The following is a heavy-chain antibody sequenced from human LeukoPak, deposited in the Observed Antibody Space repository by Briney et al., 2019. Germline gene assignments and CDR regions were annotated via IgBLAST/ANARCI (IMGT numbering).Heavy chain of an antibody. CDR3: ARRTLGIAAAEPYYFDY. V-gene: IGHV5-51*01. CDR1: GYSFTSYW. D-gene: IGHD6-13*01. Sequence: GAPLKISCKGSGYSFTSYWFGWVRRMPGKSLEWMGIIYPGDSDTRYSPSFQGQVTISADKSISTAYLQWSSLKASDTAMYYCARRTLGIAAAEPYYFDYWGQGTLVTVSS. J-gene: IGHJ4*02. CDR2: IYPGDSDT.